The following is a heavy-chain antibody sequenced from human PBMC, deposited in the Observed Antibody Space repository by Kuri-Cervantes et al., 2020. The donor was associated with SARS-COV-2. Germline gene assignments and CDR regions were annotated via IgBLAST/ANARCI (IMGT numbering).Heavy chain of an antibody. CDR1: GFTFSSYA. J-gene: IGHJ6*03. CDR2: ISYDGSNK. Sequence: GESLKISCAASGFTFSSYAMHWVRQAPGKGLEWVAVISYDGSNKYYADSVKGRFTISRDNSKNTLYLQMNSLRAEDTAVYYCARDRYWGPQYYYYYVDVWGKGTTVTVSS. V-gene: IGHV3-30-3*01. CDR3: ARDRYWGPQYYYYYVDV. D-gene: IGHD7-27*01.